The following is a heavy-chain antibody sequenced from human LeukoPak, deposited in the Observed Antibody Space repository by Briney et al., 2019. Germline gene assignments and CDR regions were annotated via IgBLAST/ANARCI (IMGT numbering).Heavy chain of an antibody. D-gene: IGHD6-13*01. V-gene: IGHV1-8*01. CDR2: MNPNSGNT. Sequence: EASVEVSCKASGYTFTSYDINWVRQATGQGLEWMGWMNPNSGNTGYAQKFQGRVTMTRNTSISTAYMELSSLRSEDTAVYYCARGGSSWSHYYYYYMDVWGKGTTVTVSS. CDR3: ARGGSSWSHYYYYYMDV. J-gene: IGHJ6*03. CDR1: GYTFTSYD.